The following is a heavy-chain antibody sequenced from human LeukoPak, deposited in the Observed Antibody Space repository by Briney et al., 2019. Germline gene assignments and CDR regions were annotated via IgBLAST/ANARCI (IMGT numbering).Heavy chain of an antibody. CDR1: GFTFDDYA. J-gene: IGHJ4*02. CDR3: AKDLYDILTGYPDY. V-gene: IGHV3-9*01. D-gene: IGHD3-9*01. Sequence: PGGSLRLSCAASGFTFDDYAMHWARQAPGKGLEWVSGISWNSGSIGYADSVKGRFTISRDNAKNSLYLQMNSLRAEDTALYYCAKDLYDILTGYPDYWGQGTLVTVSS. CDR2: ISWNSGSI.